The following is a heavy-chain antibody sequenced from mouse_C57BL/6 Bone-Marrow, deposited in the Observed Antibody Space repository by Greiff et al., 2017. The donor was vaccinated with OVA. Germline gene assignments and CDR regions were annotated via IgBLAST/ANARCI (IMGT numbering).Heavy chain of an antibody. J-gene: IGHJ1*03. CDR2: IRSKSSNYAT. V-gene: IGHV10-3*01. CDR3: VRGANDGYFWYFDV. CDR1: GFTFNTYA. Sequence: GGGLVQPKGSLKLSCAASGFTFNTYAMHWVRQAPGKGLEWVARIRSKSSNYATYYADSVKDRFTISRDDSQSMLYLQMNNLKTEDTAMYDCVRGANDGYFWYFDVWGTGTTVTVSS. D-gene: IGHD2-3*01.